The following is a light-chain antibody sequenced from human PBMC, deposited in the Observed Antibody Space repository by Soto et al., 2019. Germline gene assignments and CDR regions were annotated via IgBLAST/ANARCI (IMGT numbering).Light chain of an antibody. CDR2: GAS. Sequence: DIQMTQSPSSLSASVGARVTITCRASQGISSFVAWYQQKPGKVPRLLISGASTLQSGVPSRFSGSGSGTDFTLTITSLQPEDVATYYCQKYSSVITFGQGTRLEIK. V-gene: IGKV1-27*01. J-gene: IGKJ5*01. CDR1: QGISSF. CDR3: QKYSSVIT.